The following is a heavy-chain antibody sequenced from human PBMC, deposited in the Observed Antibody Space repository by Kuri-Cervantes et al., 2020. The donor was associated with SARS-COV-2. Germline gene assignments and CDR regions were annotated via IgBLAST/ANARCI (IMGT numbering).Heavy chain of an antibody. Sequence: GSLRLSCTVSGGSISSSSYYWSWIRQPPGKGLEWIGYIYYSGSTNYNPSLKSRVTISVDTSKNQFSLKLSSVTAADTAVYYCARGREIWGIVVVPAAPFDYWGQGTLVTVSS. CDR1: GGSISSSSYY. V-gene: IGHV4-61*05. CDR3: ARGREIWGIVVVPAAPFDY. CDR2: IYYSGST. J-gene: IGHJ4*02. D-gene: IGHD2-2*01.